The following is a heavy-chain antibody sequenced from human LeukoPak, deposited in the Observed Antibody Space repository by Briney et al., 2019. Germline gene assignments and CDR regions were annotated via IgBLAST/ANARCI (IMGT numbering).Heavy chain of an antibody. CDR2: IKQDGSAK. Sequence: GGSLRLSCAASGFTFSSYGMSWVRQAPGKGLEWVANIKQDGSAKYYVDSVKGRFTISRDNDKNSLYLQMNSLRAEDTAVYYCARDPYDSSGYDWFDPWGQGTLVTVSS. CDR1: GFTFSSYG. CDR3: ARDPYDSSGYDWFDP. V-gene: IGHV3-7*01. D-gene: IGHD3-22*01. J-gene: IGHJ5*02.